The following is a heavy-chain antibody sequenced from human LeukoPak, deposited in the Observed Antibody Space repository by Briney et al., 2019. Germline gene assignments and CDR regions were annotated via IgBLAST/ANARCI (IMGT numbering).Heavy chain of an antibody. CDR2: FDPEDGET. J-gene: IGHJ6*02. CDR1: GYTLTELS. CDR3: ATDRSWELRANYYGMDV. Sequence: GASVKVSCKVSGYTLTELSMHWVRQAPGKGLEWRGGFDPEDGETIYAQKFQGRVTMTEDTSTDTAYMELSSLRSEDTAVYYCATDRSWELRANYYGMDVWGQGTTVTVSS. V-gene: IGHV1-24*01. D-gene: IGHD1-26*01.